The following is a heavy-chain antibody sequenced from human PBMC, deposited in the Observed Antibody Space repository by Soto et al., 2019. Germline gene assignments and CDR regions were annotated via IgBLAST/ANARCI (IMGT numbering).Heavy chain of an antibody. CDR3: ARALFGSYYYYDRLHV. J-gene: IGHJ6*02. V-gene: IGHV3-48*03. Sequence: EVQLVESGGGLVQPGGSLRLSCAASGFTFSSYEMNWVRQAPGKGLEWVSYISHSGSTTSYADSVMGRFTISRDDAKNSLYLQRHRLRAEDTAIYCWARALFGSYYYYDRLHVWGPGNTVPVPS. CDR2: ISHSGSTT. D-gene: IGHD3-16*01. CDR1: GFTFSSYE.